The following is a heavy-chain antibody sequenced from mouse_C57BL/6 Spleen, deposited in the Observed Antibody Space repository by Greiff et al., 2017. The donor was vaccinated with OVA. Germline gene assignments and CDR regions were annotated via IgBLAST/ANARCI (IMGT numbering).Heavy chain of an antibody. CDR2: IYPGDGDT. J-gene: IGHJ4*01. Sequence: VQLQQSGAELVKPGASVKISCKASGYAFSSYWMNWVKQRPGKGLEWIGQIYPGDGDTNYNGKFKGKATLTADKSSSTAYMQLSSLTSEDSAVYFCARGERGYAMDDWGQGTSVTVSS. CDR1: GYAFSSYW. CDR3: ARGERGYAMDD. V-gene: IGHV1-80*01.